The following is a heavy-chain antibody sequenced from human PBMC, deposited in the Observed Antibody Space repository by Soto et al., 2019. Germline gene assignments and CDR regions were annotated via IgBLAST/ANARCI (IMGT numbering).Heavy chain of an antibody. J-gene: IGHJ6*02. CDR2: IYYSGST. CDR1: GGSISSGDYY. D-gene: IGHD2-2*01. V-gene: IGHV4-30-4*08. Sequence: PSETLSLTCTVSGGSISSGDYYWSWIRQVPGKGLEWIGYIYYSGSTYYNPSLKSRVAMSVNTSKNQFSLKLSSVTAADTAVYYCARTALVVVPAAPGMVTLWYYYYGMDVWGQGTTVTVSS. CDR3: ARTALVVVPAAPGMVTLWYYYYGMDV.